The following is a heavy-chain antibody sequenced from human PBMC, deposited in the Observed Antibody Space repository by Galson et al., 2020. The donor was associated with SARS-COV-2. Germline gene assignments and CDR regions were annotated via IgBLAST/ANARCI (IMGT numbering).Heavy chain of an antibody. CDR1: GGSFSGYY. J-gene: IGHJ4*02. CDR2: INHSGST. CDR3: ARADYDSSGYSLYFDY. D-gene: IGHD3-22*01. Sequence: SQASETLSLTCAVYGGSFSGYYWSWIRQPPGKGLEWIGEINHSGSTNYNPSLKSRVTISVDTSKNQFSLKLSSVTAADTAVYYCARADYDSSGYSLYFDYWGQGTLVTVSS. V-gene: IGHV4-34*01.